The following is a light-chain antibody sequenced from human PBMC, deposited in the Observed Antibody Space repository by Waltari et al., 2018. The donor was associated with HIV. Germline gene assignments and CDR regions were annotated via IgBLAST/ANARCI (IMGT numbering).Light chain of an antibody. CDR2: DVS. CDR3: CSYAGSYTLV. V-gene: IGLV2-11*01. Sequence: QSALTQPRSVSGSPGQSVTISCTGTSSDVGGYNYVSWYQHHPGKAPKLMSYDVSKRPSGVPDRFSGSKSGNTASLTISGLQAEEEADYYCCSYAGSYTLVFGGGTTLTVL. CDR1: SSDVGGYNY. J-gene: IGLJ2*01.